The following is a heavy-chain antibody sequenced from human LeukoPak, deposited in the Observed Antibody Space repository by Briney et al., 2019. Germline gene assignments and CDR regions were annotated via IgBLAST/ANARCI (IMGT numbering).Heavy chain of an antibody. D-gene: IGHD1-1*01. CDR2: IRYDGTET. V-gene: IGHV3-33*01. CDR3: AGENWNVAKYVLDI. J-gene: IGHJ3*02. Sequence: GRSLRLSCAASGFTFSVYGMHWVRQAPGRGLDWLTAIRYDGTETAYADSVKGQFTISRDNSRNTLYLQMNSLRVEDTAIYYCAGENWNVAKYVLDIWGQGTLVSVAS. CDR1: GFTFSVYG.